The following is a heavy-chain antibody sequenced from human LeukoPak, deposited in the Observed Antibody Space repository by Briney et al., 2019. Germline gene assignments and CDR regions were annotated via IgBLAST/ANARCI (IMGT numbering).Heavy chain of an antibody. Sequence: GGSLRLSCAASGFTFSSYSMNWVRQAPGKGLEWVANIKQDGSEKYYVDSVKGRFTISRDNAKNSLYLQMNSLRAEDTAVYYCARGGRMVYFDYWGQGTLVTVSS. D-gene: IGHD3-16*01. J-gene: IGHJ4*02. CDR2: IKQDGSEK. CDR3: ARGGRMVYFDY. V-gene: IGHV3-7*01. CDR1: GFTFSSYS.